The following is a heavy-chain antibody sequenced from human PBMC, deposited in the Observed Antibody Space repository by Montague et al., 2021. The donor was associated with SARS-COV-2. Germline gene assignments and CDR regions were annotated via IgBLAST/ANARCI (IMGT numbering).Heavy chain of an antibody. CDR2: IYSSGGT. CDR3: ASRTDILSGYCDY. V-gene: IGHV4-59*01. J-gene: IGHJ4*02. Sequence: SETLSLTCAVSGGSISHYYWSWIRQPPGQGLEWIGYIYSSGGTNYNPSLKSRVTLSLDAAKNHFPLWLSPVTAADTAVYFCASRTDILSGYCDYWGQGTLVTVSS. D-gene: IGHD3-9*01. CDR1: GGSISHYY.